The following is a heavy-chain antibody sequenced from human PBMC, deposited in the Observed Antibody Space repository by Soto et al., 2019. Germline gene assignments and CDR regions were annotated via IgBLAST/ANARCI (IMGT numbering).Heavy chain of an antibody. CDR2: IYWDDDK. CDR1: GFSLSTSGVG. Sequence: QITLKESGPPLVKPTQTLTLTCTFSGFSLSTSGVGVGWIRQPPGKALEWLALIYWDDDKRYSPSLKSRLTITKDTSKNQVVLTMTNMDPVDTATYYCAHRRSGYDSHYFDYWGQGTLVTVSS. CDR3: AHRRSGYDSHYFDY. V-gene: IGHV2-5*02. D-gene: IGHD5-12*01. J-gene: IGHJ4*02.